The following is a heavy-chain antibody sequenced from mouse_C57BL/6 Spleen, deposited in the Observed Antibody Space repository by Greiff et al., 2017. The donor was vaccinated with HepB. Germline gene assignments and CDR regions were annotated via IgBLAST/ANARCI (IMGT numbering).Heavy chain of an antibody. V-gene: IGHV1-72*01. CDR3: ARTAPLYYYGSSSWYFGV. D-gene: IGHD1-1*01. CDR1: GYTFTSYW. J-gene: IGHJ1*03. CDR2: IDPNSGGT. Sequence: QVQLQQPGAELVKPGASVKLSCKASGYTFTSYWMHWVKQRPGRGLEWIGRIDPNSGGTKYNEKFKSKATLTVDKPSSTAYMQLSSLTSEDSAVYYCARTAPLYYYGSSSWYFGVWGTGTTVTVST.